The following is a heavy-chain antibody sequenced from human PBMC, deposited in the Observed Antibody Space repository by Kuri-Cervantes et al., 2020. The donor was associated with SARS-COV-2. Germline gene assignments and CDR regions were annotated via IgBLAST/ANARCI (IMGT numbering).Heavy chain of an antibody. CDR3: ARDGIPAATGSDY. J-gene: IGHJ4*02. D-gene: IGHD1-1*01. Sequence: SQTLSLTCAVSGDSISSGGYSWSWIRQPPGKGLEWIGYVYQSGSAYYNPSLQSRVTLSIDRSKNTFSLKLTSVTAADSAVYFCARDGIPAATGSDYWSQGTLVTVSS. CDR2: VYQSGSA. CDR1: GDSISSGGYS. V-gene: IGHV4-30-2*01.